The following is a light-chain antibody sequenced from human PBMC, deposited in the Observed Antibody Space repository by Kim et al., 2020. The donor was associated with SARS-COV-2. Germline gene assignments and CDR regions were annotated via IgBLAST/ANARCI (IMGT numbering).Light chain of an antibody. Sequence: SYELTQPPSVSVSPGQTASITCSGDKLGDKYACWYQQKPGQSPVLVIYQHNKRPSGIPERFSGSNSGNTATLTISGTQAMDEADYYCQAWDSSTVVFDGGTQLTVL. CDR1: KLGDKY. V-gene: IGLV3-1*01. CDR3: QAWDSSTVV. J-gene: IGLJ2*01. CDR2: QHN.